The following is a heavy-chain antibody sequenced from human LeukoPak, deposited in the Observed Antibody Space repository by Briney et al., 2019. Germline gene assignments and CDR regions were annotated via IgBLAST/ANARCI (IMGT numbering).Heavy chain of an antibody. Sequence: PSETLSLTCTVSGGSISSSSYYWGWVRQPPGKGLEWIGSIYYSGSTYYNPSLKSRVTICVDTSKNQFSLKLSSVTAADTAVYYCASDPSIDYYGSGSPPGMDVWGQGTTVTVSS. D-gene: IGHD3-10*01. CDR1: GGSISSSSYY. V-gene: IGHV4-39*01. J-gene: IGHJ6*02. CDR3: ASDPSIDYYGSGSPPGMDV. CDR2: IYYSGST.